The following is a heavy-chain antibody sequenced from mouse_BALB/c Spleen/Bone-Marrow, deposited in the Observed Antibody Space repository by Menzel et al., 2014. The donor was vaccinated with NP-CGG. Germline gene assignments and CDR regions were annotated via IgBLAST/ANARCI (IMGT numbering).Heavy chain of an antibody. D-gene: IGHD5-1-1*01. J-gene: IGHJ4*01. V-gene: IGHV1S56*01. CDR2: FYPGDGSA. Sequence: VQLQQSGPELVKPGASVKMSCKASGYTFTSYYIHWAKQRPGQGLEWIGWFYPGDGSAKYNEKFKDKTTLTADKSSSTAYMLLSSLTSEDSAIYFCARWRYPYAMDYWGQGTSVTVSS. CDR1: GYTFTSYY. CDR3: ARWRYPYAMDY.